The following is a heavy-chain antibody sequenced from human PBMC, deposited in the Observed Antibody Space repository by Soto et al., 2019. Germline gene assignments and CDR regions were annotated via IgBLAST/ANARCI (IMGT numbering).Heavy chain of an antibody. D-gene: IGHD1-1*01. J-gene: IGHJ5*02. CDR1: GFTVSSNY. CDR2: IYSGGST. Sequence: EVQLVETGGGLIQPGGSLRLSCAASGFTVSSNYMSWVRQAPGKGLERVSVIYSGGSTYYADSVKGRFTISRDNSKNTRYLQMNSLRAEDTAVYYCARDKNGGWFDPWGQGTLVTVSS. CDR3: ARDKNGGWFDP. V-gene: IGHV3-53*02.